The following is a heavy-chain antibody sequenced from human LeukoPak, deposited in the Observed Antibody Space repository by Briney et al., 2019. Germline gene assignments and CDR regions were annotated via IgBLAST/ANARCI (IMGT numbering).Heavy chain of an antibody. V-gene: IGHV4-59*08. Sequence: SETLSLTCTVSGGSISSYYWSWIRQPPGKGLEWIGYIYYSGSTNYNPSLKSRVTISVDTSKNQFSLKLSSVTAADTAVYYWARLVNWFDPWGQGTLVTVSS. CDR2: IYYSGST. J-gene: IGHJ5*02. CDR1: GGSISSYY. CDR3: ARLVNWFDP.